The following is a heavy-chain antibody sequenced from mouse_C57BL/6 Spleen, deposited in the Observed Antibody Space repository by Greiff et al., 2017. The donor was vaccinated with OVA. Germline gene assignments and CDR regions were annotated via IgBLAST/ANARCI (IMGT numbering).Heavy chain of an antibody. CDR2: IDPGSGGT. Sequence: QVQLQQSGAELVKPGASVKLSCTASGYTFTSYWMYWVKQRPGRGLEWIGRIDPGSGGTKYNEKFKSKATLTVDKPSTTAYMQLSSLTSEDSAIYCCARAYDYDKAFAYWGQGTLVTVSA. J-gene: IGHJ3*01. CDR3: ARAYDYDKAFAY. V-gene: IGHV1-72*01. CDR1: GYTFTSYW. D-gene: IGHD2-4*01.